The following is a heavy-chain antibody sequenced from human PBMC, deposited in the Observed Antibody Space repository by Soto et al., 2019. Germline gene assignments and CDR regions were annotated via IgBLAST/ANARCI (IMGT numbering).Heavy chain of an antibody. D-gene: IGHD3-10*01. CDR2: ISYDGSNK. Sequence: QVQLVESGGGVVQSGRSLRLSCAASGFTFSSYGMHWVRQAPGKGLEWVAVISYDGSNKYYADSVKGRFTISRDNSKNTLYLQMNSLRAEDTAVYYCAKGPEGSGSYDFQGYYYYGMDVWGQGTTVTVSS. V-gene: IGHV3-30*18. CDR3: AKGPEGSGSYDFQGYYYYGMDV. CDR1: GFTFSSYG. J-gene: IGHJ6*02.